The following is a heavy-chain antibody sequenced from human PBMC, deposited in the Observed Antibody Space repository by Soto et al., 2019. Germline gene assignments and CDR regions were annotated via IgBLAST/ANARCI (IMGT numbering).Heavy chain of an antibody. CDR1: GFTFSSYS. V-gene: IGHV3-21*01. Sequence: GGSLRLSCAASGFTFSSYSMTWVRQAPGKGLECVSSISSSSSYIYYADSVKGRFTISGDNAKNSLYLQMNSLRAEDTAVYYCARDIVVVPAAHSPHYYYYYGMDVWGQGTTVTVSS. D-gene: IGHD2-2*01. J-gene: IGHJ6*02. CDR3: ARDIVVVPAAHSPHYYYYYGMDV. CDR2: ISSSSSYI.